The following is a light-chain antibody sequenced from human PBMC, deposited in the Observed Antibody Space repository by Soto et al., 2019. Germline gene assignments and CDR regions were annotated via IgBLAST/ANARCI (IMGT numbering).Light chain of an antibody. CDR1: SSNIGSNT. Sequence: QSVLTQPPSASGTPGQRVTISCSGSSSNIGSNTVNWHQQLPGTAPKVLIYSDIQRPSGVPGRFSGSKSGTSASLAISGLQSDDEADYYCSAWDDSLNGPGFGGGTKLTVL. V-gene: IGLV1-44*01. J-gene: IGLJ2*01. CDR2: SDI. CDR3: SAWDDSLNGPG.